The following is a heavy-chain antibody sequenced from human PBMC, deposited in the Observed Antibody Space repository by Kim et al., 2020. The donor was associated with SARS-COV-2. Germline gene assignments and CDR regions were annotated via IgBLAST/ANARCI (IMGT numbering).Heavy chain of an antibody. CDR1: GFTFSSYS. J-gene: IGHJ6*02. Sequence: GGSLRLSCAASGFTFSSYSMNWVRQAPGKGLEWVSSISSSSSYIYYADSVKGRFTISRDNAKNSLYLQMNSLRAEDTAVYYCARAVAPPLGELSFALTSYYYYGMDVWGQGTTVTVSS. V-gene: IGHV3-21*01. CDR2: ISSSSSYI. CDR3: ARAVAPPLGELSFALTSYYYYGMDV. D-gene: IGHD3-16*02.